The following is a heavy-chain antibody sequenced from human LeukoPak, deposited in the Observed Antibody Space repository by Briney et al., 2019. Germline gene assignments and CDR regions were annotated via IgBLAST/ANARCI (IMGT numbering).Heavy chain of an antibody. J-gene: IGHJ4*02. V-gene: IGHV4-38-2*02. CDR2: IYHSGST. D-gene: IGHD6-6*01. CDR3: ERERSSSSDY. Sequence: SETLSLTCAVSGYSISSGYYWGWIRQPPGKGLEWIGSIYHSGSTYYNQSLKSPVTISVATSKNQFSLKLSSVTATDAAIYYCERERSSSSDYWGQGTLVTVSS. CDR1: GYSISSGYY.